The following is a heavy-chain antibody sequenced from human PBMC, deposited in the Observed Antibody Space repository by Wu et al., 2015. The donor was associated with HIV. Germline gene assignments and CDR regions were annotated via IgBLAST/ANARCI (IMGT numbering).Heavy chain of an antibody. Sequence: QVQLVRVWGVRVKKPGASVKVSCKASGYTFTGYNIHWVRQAPGQGLEWMGWINPNSGGTNYAQKFQGRVTMTRDTSISTAYMELSRLRSDDTAVYYCARDTVRSGWTSQGTFDPWGQGTLVTVSS. D-gene: IGHD6-19*01. V-gene: IGHV1-2*02. CDR1: GYTFTGYN. CDR3: ARDTVRSGWTSQGTFDP. J-gene: IGHJ5*02. CDR2: INPNSGGT.